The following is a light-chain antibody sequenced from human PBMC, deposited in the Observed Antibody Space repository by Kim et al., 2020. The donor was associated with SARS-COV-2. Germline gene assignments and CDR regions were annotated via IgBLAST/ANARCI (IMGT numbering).Light chain of an antibody. CDR1: SSNIGAGYD. CDR2: GNS. J-gene: IGLJ3*02. V-gene: IGLV1-40*01. CDR3: QSYDTSLSGSV. Sequence: RVTISCTGSSSNIGAGYDVHWYQQLPGTAPKLPIFGNSNRPSGVPDRFSGSKSGTSASLAITGLQAEDEADYYCQSYDTSLSGSVFGGGTQLTVL.